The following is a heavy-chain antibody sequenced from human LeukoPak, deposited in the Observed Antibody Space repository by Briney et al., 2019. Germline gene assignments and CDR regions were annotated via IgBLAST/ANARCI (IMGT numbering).Heavy chain of an antibody. D-gene: IGHD3-10*01. CDR1: GFTFSSYA. Sequence: GGSLRLSCAASGFTFSSYAMSWVRQAPGKGLEWVSGISGSGGSTFYADSVKGRFTISRDNSKNTLYLQMNSLRAEDTAVYYCVKSVGSGSYYNNDCWGQGTLVTVSS. CDR2: ISGSGGST. J-gene: IGHJ4*02. V-gene: IGHV3-23*01. CDR3: VKSVGSGSYYNNDC.